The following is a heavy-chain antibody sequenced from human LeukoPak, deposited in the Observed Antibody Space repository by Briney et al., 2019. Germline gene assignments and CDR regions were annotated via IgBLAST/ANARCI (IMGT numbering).Heavy chain of an antibody. D-gene: IGHD4-17*01. V-gene: IGHV3-21*01. Sequence: GGSLRLSCAASGFTFSSYSMNWVRQAPGKGLEWVSSISSSSSYIYYADSVKGRFTISRDNAKNSLYLQMNSLRAEDTAVYYCARDPQRDYGEPDYYYYGMDVWGQGTTVTVSS. J-gene: IGHJ6*02. CDR2: ISSSSSYI. CDR3: ARDPQRDYGEPDYYYYGMDV. CDR1: GFTFSSYS.